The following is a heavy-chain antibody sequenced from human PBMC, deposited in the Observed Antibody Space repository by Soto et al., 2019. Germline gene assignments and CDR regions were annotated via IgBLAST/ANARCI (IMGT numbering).Heavy chain of an antibody. CDR2: IYYSGST. Sequence: QLQLQESGPGLVKPSETLSLTCTVSGGSISSSSYYWGWIRQPPGKGLEWIGSIYYSGSTYYNPSLKSRVTISVDTSKNQFSLKLSSVTAADTAVYYCARLLWFGESADYWGQGTLVTVSS. D-gene: IGHD3-10*01. V-gene: IGHV4-39*01. J-gene: IGHJ4*02. CDR1: GGSISSSSYY. CDR3: ARLLWFGESADY.